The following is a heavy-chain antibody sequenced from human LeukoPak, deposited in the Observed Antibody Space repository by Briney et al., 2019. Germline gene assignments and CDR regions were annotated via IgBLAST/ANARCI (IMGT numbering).Heavy chain of an antibody. J-gene: IGHJ4*02. V-gene: IGHV3-21*01. CDR2: ISSSSSYI. Sequence: PGGSLRLSCAASGFTFSSYSMNWVRQAPGKGLEWVSSISSSSSYIYYADSVKGRFTISRDNAKNSLYLQMNSLRAEDTAVYYCASPIVVPAAPDYWGQGTLVTVSS. D-gene: IGHD2-2*01. CDR3: ASPIVVPAAPDY. CDR1: GFTFSSYS.